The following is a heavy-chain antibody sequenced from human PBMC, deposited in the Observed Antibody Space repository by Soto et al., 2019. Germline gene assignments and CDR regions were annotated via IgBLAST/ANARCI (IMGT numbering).Heavy chain of an antibody. J-gene: IGHJ3*02. CDR3: ARGPYYYDRSGYYAIDAFEI. CDR2: SIPILGTA. CDR1: GGTFSSYA. V-gene: IGHV1-69*11. Sequence: QVQLVQSGAEVKKPGSSVKVSCKASGGTFSSYAISWVRQAPGQGLEWMGGSIPILGTANYAQKFKGRVTINADESISTMYRKVRSLRSQDTAVYYCARGPYYYDRSGYYAIDAFEIWSQGTMVTVSS. D-gene: IGHD3-22*01.